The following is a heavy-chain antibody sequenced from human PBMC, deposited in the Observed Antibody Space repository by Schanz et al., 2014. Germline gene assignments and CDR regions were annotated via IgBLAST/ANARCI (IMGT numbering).Heavy chain of an antibody. CDR1: GFTFSSYY. Sequence: QVQLVESGGGVVQPGRSLRLSCAASGFTFSSYYMHWVRQAPGKGLEWVAVIYSGGSTFYTDSVKGRFTISRDNSKNTLYLQMNSLIAEDTAVYYCAKCIGWYGRCAFDIWGQGTKVTVSS. J-gene: IGHJ3*02. D-gene: IGHD6-19*01. CDR2: IYSGGST. CDR3: AKCIGWYGRCAFDI. V-gene: IGHV3-NL1*01.